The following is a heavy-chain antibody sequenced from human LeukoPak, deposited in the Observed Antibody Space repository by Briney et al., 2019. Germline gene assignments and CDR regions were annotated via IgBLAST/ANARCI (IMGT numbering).Heavy chain of an antibody. Sequence: VASVKVSCKASGYTFTSHYMHWVRQASGQGLEWMGLINPSGSSTLYAQKFQGRVTMTRDMSTTTDYMELSSLRSEDTAVYYCARDNSVGDIAWWFDPWGQGTLVTVSS. J-gene: IGHJ5*02. CDR3: ARDNSVGDIAWWFDP. CDR2: INPSGSST. CDR1: GYTFTSHY. D-gene: IGHD3-16*02. V-gene: IGHV1-46*01.